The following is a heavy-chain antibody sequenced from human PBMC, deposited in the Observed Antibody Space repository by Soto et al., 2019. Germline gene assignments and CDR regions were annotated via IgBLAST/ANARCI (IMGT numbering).Heavy chain of an antibody. CDR1: GFTFSDYY. Sequence: QVQLVESGGGLVKPGGSLRLSCAASGFTFSDYYMSWIRQAPGKGLEWVSDISGSGSGSTIYYADSVTGRFTISRDNAKNSLYRQMNGLRAEDTAVYYCARGSSGDYRTKGYFDYWGQGTLVTVSS. V-gene: IGHV3-11*01. CDR3: ARGSSGDYRTKGYFDY. CDR2: ISGSGSGSTI. D-gene: IGHD1-26*01. J-gene: IGHJ4*02.